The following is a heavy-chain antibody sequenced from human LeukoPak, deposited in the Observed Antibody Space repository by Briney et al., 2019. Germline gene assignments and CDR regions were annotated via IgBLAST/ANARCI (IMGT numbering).Heavy chain of an antibody. V-gene: IGHV3-33*01. J-gene: IGHJ4*02. CDR1: GFTFSSYG. D-gene: IGHD3-3*02. Sequence: GALRLSCAASGFTFSSYGMHWVRQAPGKGLEWVAVIWYDGSNKYYADSVKGRFTISRDNSKNTLYLQVNSLRAEDTAVYYCARDSQILAGFDYWGQGTLVTVSS. CDR3: ARDSQILAGFDY. CDR2: IWYDGSNK.